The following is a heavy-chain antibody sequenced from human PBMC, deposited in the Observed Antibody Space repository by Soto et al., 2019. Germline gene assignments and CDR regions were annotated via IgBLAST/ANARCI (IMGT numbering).Heavy chain of an antibody. D-gene: IGHD3-22*01. CDR3: AKTLRIVVITSSSPYGMDV. CDR2: ISGSGGST. Sequence: PGGSLRLSCAASGLTFSSYAMSWVRQAPGKGLEWVSAISGSGGSTYYADSVKGRFTISRDNSKNTLYLQMNSLRAEDTAAYYCAKTLRIVVITSSSPYGMDVWGQGTTVTVSS. CDR1: GLTFSSYA. V-gene: IGHV3-23*01. J-gene: IGHJ6*02.